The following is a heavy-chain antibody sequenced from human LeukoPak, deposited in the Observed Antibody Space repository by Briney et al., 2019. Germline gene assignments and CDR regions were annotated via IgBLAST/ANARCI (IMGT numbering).Heavy chain of an antibody. J-gene: IGHJ5*02. CDR1: GFTFSSYW. CDR3: ARDPLDH. V-gene: IGHV3-7*05. Sequence: SGGSLRLSCAVSGFTFSSYWMSWVRQTPGKGLEWVANIKQDGSEEYYVDSVKGRFTISRDNAKNSLYFQMNNLRPEDTAVYYCARDPLDHWGQGALVTVSS. CDR2: IKQDGSEE.